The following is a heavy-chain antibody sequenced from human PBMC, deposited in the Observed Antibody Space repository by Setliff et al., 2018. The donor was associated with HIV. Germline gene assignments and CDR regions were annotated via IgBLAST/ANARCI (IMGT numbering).Heavy chain of an antibody. Sequence: ASVKVSCKASGYTFTSYGISWVRQAPGQGLEWMGWISAYNGNTNYVQKLQDRVTMTTDTSTRTAYMELRSLRSDDTAVYYCARRVQGSNWYSRYYYYSIDVWGKGTTVTVSS. J-gene: IGHJ6*03. CDR2: ISAYNGNT. CDR1: GYTFTSYG. CDR3: ARRVQGSNWYSRYYYYSIDV. D-gene: IGHD6-13*01. V-gene: IGHV1-18*01.